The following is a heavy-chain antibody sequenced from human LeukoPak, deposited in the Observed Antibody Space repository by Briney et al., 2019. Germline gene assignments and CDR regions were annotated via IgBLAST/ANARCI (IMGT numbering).Heavy chain of an antibody. CDR2: VSKDTVTK. J-gene: IGHJ4*02. CDR1: GFSLTHDA. CDR3: AGDRWRGAPDYFDC. V-gene: IGHV3-30*03. D-gene: IGHD1-26*01. Sequence: GGSLRLSCAVSGFSLTHDAIHWVRQAPGKGLEWVAVVSKDTVTKFYRDSVKGRFTVSTDSSKNTVYLQMTGLRSEDTAVYYCAGDRWRGAPDYFDCWGQGTLVTVSS.